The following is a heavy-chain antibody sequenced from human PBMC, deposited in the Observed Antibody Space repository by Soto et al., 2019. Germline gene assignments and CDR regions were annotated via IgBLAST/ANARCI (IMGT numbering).Heavy chain of an antibody. V-gene: IGHV1-46*01. J-gene: IGHJ4*02. CDR2: INPRGAST. D-gene: IGHD2-2*01. CDR1: GYTFISNY. CDR3: AREQEVCSSINCHFDY. Sequence: QVQLVQSGAEVKKPGASVKISCKASGYTFISNYVYWVRQAPGQGLEWMGIINPRGASTSYAQKFQGRVTMTSDTSTSTVYMDLSSLTSDDTVVYYCAREQEVCSSINCHFDYWGQGALVTVSS.